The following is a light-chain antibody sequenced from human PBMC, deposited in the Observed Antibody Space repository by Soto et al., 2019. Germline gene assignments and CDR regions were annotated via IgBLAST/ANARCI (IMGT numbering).Light chain of an antibody. CDR3: CSYAGRVE. CDR2: EGS. CDR1: SSDVGTYNL. Sequence: QSALTQPASVSGSPGQSITISCTGTSSDVGTYNLVSWYQQHPGKAPKLMIYEGSKRPSGVSNRFSGSKSGNTASLTISGLQAEDGGDYYCCSYAGRVEFGGGTKLTVL. J-gene: IGLJ3*02. V-gene: IGLV2-23*01.